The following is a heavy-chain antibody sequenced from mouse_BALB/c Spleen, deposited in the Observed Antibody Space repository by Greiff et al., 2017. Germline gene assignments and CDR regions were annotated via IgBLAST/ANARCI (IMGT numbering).Heavy chain of an antibody. D-gene: IGHD3-1*01. V-gene: IGHV1-69*02. Sequence: QVQLKQPGAELVKPGASVKLSCTASGYTFTSYWMHWVKQRPGQGLEWIGEIDPSDSYTNYNQKFKGKATLTVDKSSSTAYMQLSSLTSEDSAVYYCARSGGYFDYWGQGTTLTVSS. CDR2: IDPSDSYT. J-gene: IGHJ2*01. CDR1: GYTFTSYW. CDR3: ARSGGYFDY.